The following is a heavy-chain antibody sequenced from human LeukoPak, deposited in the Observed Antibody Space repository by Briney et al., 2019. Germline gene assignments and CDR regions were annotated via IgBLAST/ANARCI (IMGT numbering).Heavy chain of an antibody. CDR2: ISYDGSNK. D-gene: IGHD1-26*01. J-gene: IGHJ4*02. CDR1: GFTFSSYA. V-gene: IGHV3-30-3*01. CDR3: ARWELSLLSD. Sequence: GGSLRLSCVASGFTFSSYAMHWVRQAPGKGLEWVAVISYDGSNKYYADSVKGRFTISRDNSKNTLYLQMNSLRAEDTAVYYCARWELSLLSDWGQGTLVTVSS.